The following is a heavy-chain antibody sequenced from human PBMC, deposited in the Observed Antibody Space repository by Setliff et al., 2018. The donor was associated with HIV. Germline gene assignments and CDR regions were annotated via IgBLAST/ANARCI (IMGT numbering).Heavy chain of an antibody. CDR3: ARVYGVTTLNYYYYYMDV. V-gene: IGHV4-39*07. CDR2: IYYSGST. J-gene: IGHJ6*03. CDR1: GGSISSSSYY. Sequence: SETLSLTCTVSGGSISSSSYYWGWIRQPPGKGLEWIGSIYYSGSTYYNPSLKSRVTISVDTSKHQFSLKLSSVTAADTAVYYCARVYGVTTLNYYYYYMDVWGKGTTVTVS. D-gene: IGHD4-17*01.